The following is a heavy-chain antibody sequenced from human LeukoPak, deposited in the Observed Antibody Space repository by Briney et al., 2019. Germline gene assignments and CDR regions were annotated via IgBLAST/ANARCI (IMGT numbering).Heavy chain of an antibody. Sequence: ASVKVSCKASGYTFTNYDINWVRQATGQGLEWMGWMNPNSGNTGYAQKFQGRVTLTRNTSISTAYMELSSLRSEDTAVYYCARGPTYCSSTSCYTLDYWGQGTLVTVSS. D-gene: IGHD2-2*02. CDR2: MNPNSGNT. V-gene: IGHV1-8*01. J-gene: IGHJ4*02. CDR3: ARGPTYCSSTSCYTLDY. CDR1: GYTFTNYD.